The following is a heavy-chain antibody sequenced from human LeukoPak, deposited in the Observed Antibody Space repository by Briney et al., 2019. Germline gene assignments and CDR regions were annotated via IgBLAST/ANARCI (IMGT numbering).Heavy chain of an antibody. D-gene: IGHD2-2*01. CDR2: INPNSGDT. V-gene: IGHV1-2*02. Sequence: GASVKDSCKASGYTFTDYYLHWVRQAPGQGFEWMGWINPNSGDTNYAQKFQGRVTMTRDTPISTAHMEMSRLRSDDTAVYYCARANFLYCSSTTCLFDYWGQGTLVTVSS. J-gene: IGHJ4*02. CDR1: GYTFTDYY. CDR3: ARANFLYCSSTTCLFDY.